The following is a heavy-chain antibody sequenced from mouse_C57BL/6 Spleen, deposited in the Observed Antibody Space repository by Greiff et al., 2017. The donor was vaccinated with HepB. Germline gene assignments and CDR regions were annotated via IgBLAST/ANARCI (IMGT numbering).Heavy chain of an antibody. CDR1: GYTFTEYT. D-gene: IGHD2-1*01. V-gene: IGHV1-62-2*01. J-gene: IGHJ4*01. CDR3: ARHRYGNFEEYYAMDY. CDR2: FYPGSGSI. Sequence: QVQLQQSGAELVKPGASVKLSCKASGYTFTEYTIHWVKQRSGQGLEWIGWFYPGSGSIKYNEKFKDKATLTADKSASTVYMELSRLTSEDSAVYFCARHRYGNFEEYYAMDYWGQGTSVTVSS.